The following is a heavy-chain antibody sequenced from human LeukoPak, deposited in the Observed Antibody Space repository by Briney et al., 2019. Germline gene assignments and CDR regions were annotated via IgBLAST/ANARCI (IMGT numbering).Heavy chain of an antibody. V-gene: IGHV3-30*18. CDR2: ISYDGSNK. J-gene: IGHJ4*02. CDR1: GFTFSSYG. Sequence: PGGSLRLSCAASGFTFSSYGMHWVRQAPGKGLEWVAVISYDGSNKYYADSVKDRFTISRDNSKNTLYLQMNSLRAEDTAVYYCAKTGYSSSSPDYWGQGTLVTVSS. CDR3: AKTGYSSSSPDY. D-gene: IGHD6-6*01.